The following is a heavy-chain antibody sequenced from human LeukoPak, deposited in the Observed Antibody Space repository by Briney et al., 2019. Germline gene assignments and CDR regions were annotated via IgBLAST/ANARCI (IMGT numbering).Heavy chain of an antibody. CDR1: GFTVSSNY. V-gene: IGHV3-53*01. D-gene: IGHD3-16*02. Sequence: GGSLRLSCAASGFTVSSNYMSWVRQAPGKGLEWVSVIYSGGSTYYADSVKGRFTISRDNSKNTLYLQMNSLRAEDTAVYYCARAVKWGSYRFLDYWGQGTLVTVSS. J-gene: IGHJ4*02. CDR2: IYSGGST. CDR3: ARAVKWGSYRFLDY.